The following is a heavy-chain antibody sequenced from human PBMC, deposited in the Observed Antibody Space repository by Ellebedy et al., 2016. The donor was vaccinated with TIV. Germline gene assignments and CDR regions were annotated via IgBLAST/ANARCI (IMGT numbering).Heavy chain of an antibody. CDR1: GFSISSNY. V-gene: IGHV3-53*01. CDR3: ARVDLGLAFHY. J-gene: IGHJ4*02. D-gene: IGHD1-26*01. CDR2: IYSAGNT. Sequence: GGSLRLSCVVSGFSISSNYMSWVRQAPGKGLEWVSIIYSAGNTYYGDSAKGRFTISRDTSKNTLYLQFNSLRGEDTAVYYCARVDLGLAFHYWGRGALVTVSS.